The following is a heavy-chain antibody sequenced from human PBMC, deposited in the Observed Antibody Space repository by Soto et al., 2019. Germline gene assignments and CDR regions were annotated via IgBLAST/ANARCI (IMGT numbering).Heavy chain of an antibody. CDR3: AKDKMEQWLVGGYFDC. CDR1: GFTFSSYA. V-gene: IGHV3-23*01. D-gene: IGHD6-19*01. CDR2: TINSGAST. J-gene: IGHJ4*02. Sequence: GGSLRLSCAASGFTFSSYAMSWVRQAPGKGLEWVSATINSGASTYYADSVGGRFTISRDNSKNTLYLQMNSLRAEDTAVYYCAKDKMEQWLVGGYFDCWGQGALVTVSS.